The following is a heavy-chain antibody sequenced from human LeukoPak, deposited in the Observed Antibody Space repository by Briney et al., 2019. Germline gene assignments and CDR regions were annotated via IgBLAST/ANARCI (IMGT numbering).Heavy chain of an antibody. CDR1: GASISNSIC. J-gene: IGHJ4*02. V-gene: IGHV4-4*02. CDR3: ARERGPHRPLDY. Sequence: PSGTLSLTCAVSGASISNSICWSWVRQPPGKGLEWIGEVNLQGSTNYNPSLMGRVAIAVDTSENHISLQLTSVTAADMAVYYCARERGPHRPLDYSGQGTLVTVSS. CDR2: VNLQGST.